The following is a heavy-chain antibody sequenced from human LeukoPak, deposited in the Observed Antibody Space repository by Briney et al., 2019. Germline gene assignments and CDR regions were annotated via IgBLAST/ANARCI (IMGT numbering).Heavy chain of an antibody. V-gene: IGHV3-21*01. CDR3: ARRSGSPFDF. CDR2: ISSSGNYI. Sequence: GGSLRLSCAASGFTVSSNYMSWVRQAPGKGLEWVSSISSSGNYIYYLDSLKGRFTISRDTAKNSVYLQMNSLTAEDTAVYYCARRSGSPFDFWGQGTLVTVSS. D-gene: IGHD1-26*01. J-gene: IGHJ4*02. CDR1: GFTVSSNY.